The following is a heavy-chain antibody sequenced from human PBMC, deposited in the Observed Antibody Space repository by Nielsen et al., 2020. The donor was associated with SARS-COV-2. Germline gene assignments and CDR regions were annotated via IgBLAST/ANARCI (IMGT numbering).Heavy chain of an antibody. CDR2: ISGENDDT. CDR3: AREGSGTTLFWALDWFDP. V-gene: IGHV1-18*01. J-gene: IGHJ5*02. Sequence: ASVKVSCKASGYPFTSYGVSWVRQAPGQGLEWMGWISGENDDTKYVEKFQGRVTMTTDTSTSTAYMELRSLRSDDTAVYYCAREGSGTTLFWALDWFDPWGQGTLVTVSS. CDR1: GYPFTSYG. D-gene: IGHD1-7*01.